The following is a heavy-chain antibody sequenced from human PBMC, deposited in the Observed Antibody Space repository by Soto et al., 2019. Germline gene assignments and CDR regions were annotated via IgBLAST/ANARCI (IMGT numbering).Heavy chain of an antibody. CDR2: ISAYNGNT. J-gene: IGHJ3*02. V-gene: IGHV1-18*04. Sequence: GASVKLSCKASGYTFTSYGISWVRQAPGQGLEWMGWISAYNGNTNYAQKLQGRVTMTTDTSTSTAYMELRSLRSDDTAVYYCVIGGYASPGDACDICCQRTTVTVSS. CDR3: VIGGYASPGDACDI. CDR1: GYTFTSYG. D-gene: IGHD2-15*01.